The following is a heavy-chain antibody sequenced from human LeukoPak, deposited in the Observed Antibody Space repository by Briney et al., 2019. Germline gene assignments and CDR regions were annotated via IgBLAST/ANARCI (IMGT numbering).Heavy chain of an antibody. Sequence: ASVKVSCKASGYTFTSYGISWERHAPGQGLEWMGWISAYNGNTNYAQKLQGRVTMTTDTSTSTAYMELRSLRSDDTAVYYCARDLVGYIGYEPIGYWGQGTLVTVSS. D-gene: IGHD5-12*01. CDR1: GYTFTSYG. CDR2: ISAYNGNT. CDR3: ARDLVGYIGYEPIGY. J-gene: IGHJ4*02. V-gene: IGHV1-18*01.